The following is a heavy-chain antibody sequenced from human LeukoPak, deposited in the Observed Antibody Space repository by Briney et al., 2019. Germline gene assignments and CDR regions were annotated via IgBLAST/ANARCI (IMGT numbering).Heavy chain of an antibody. CDR1: GFTFSGSA. D-gene: IGHD6-13*01. J-gene: IGHJ2*01. V-gene: IGHV3-73*01. CDR2: IRSKANSYAT. CDR3: TTGYSSSLRRRASWYFDL. Sequence: PGGSLRLSCAASGFTFSGSAMHWVRQASGKGLEWVGRIRSKANSYATAYAASVKGRFTISRDDSKNTAYLQMNSLKTEDTAVYYCTTGYSSSLRRRASWYFDLWGRGTLVTVSS.